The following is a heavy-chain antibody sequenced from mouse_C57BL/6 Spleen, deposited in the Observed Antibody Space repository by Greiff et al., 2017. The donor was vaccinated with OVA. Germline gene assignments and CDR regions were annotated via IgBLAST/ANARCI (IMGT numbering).Heavy chain of an antibody. CDR1: GFTFSDYG. CDR2: ISSGSSTI. D-gene: IGHD1-1*01. J-gene: IGHJ2*01. CDR3: ARSITTVVAFDY. Sequence: EVKLVESGGGLVKPGGSLKLSCAASGFTFSDYGMHWVRQAPEKGLEWVAYISSGSSTIYYADTVKGRFTISRDNAKNTLFLQMTSLRSEDTAMYYCARSITTVVAFDYWGQGTTLTVSS. V-gene: IGHV5-17*01.